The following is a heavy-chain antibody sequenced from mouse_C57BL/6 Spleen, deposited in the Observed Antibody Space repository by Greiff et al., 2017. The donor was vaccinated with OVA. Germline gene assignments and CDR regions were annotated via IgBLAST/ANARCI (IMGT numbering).Heavy chain of an antibody. V-gene: IGHV1-63*01. CDR2: IYPGGGYT. D-gene: IGHD1-1*01. CDR1: GYTFTNYW. J-gene: IGHJ2*01. CDR3: AREGEDYSSSLFDY. Sequence: QVQLQQSGAELVRPGTSVKMSCKASGYTFTNYWIGWAKQRPGHGLEWIGDIYPGGGYTNYNEKFKGKATLTADKSSSTAYMQFSSLTSEDSAIYYCAREGEDYSSSLFDYWGQGTTLTVSS.